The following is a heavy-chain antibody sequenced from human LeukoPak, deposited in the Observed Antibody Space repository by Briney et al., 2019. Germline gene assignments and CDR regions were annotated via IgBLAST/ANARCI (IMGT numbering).Heavy chain of an antibody. CDR1: GDTFSYYA. D-gene: IGHD1-26*01. J-gene: IGHJ5*02. V-gene: IGHV1-69*04. CDR2: IIPIFGIA. Sequence: SVKVSCKASGDTFSYYAISWVRQAPGQGLEWMGRIIPIFGIANYAQKFQGRVTITADKSTSTAYMELSSLRSEDTAVYYCARDHDATSGWFDPWGQGTLVTVSS. CDR3: ARDHDATSGWFDP.